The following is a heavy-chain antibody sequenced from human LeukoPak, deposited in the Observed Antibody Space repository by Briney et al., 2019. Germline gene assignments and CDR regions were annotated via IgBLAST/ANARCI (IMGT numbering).Heavy chain of an antibody. V-gene: IGHV3-48*03. D-gene: IGHD3-9*01. J-gene: IGHJ5*02. CDR3: ARDLPRVDDISERDWFDP. CDR1: GFTFSSYE. Sequence: GGSLRLSCAASGFTFSSYEMHWVRQAPGKGLEWVSYISSSGSNIYYADSVKGRFTISRDNAKNSLYLQMNSLRAEDTAVYYCARDLPRVDDISERDWFDPWGQGTLVTVSS. CDR2: ISSSGSNI.